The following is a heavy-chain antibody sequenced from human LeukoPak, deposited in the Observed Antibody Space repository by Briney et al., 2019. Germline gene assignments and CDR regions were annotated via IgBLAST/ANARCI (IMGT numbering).Heavy chain of an antibody. V-gene: IGHV3-23*01. Sequence: GGSLRLSCVTSGFTFTNFAMSWVRQAPGKGLEWVSSISANGGRTFYADSVKGRVSISRDTSKSTLYLQMNSLRAEDTAVYYCAKGRTPVGAPRYFDYWGQGTLVTVSS. J-gene: IGHJ4*02. CDR1: GFTFTNFA. D-gene: IGHD1-26*01. CDR2: ISANGGRT. CDR3: AKGRTPVGAPRYFDY.